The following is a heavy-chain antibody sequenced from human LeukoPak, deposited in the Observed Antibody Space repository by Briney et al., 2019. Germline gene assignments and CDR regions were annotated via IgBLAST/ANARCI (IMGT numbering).Heavy chain of an antibody. Sequence: QPGGSLRLSCAASGLTFSSYGMHWVRQAPGKGLEWVAYIRYDGSNKYYADSVKGRFTISRDNSKNTLYAQMNSLRAEDTAVYYCAKDLSKGLLYRRGMYYFDYWGQGTLVTVSS. CDR3: AKDLSKGLLYRRGMYYFDY. CDR1: GLTFSSYG. CDR2: IRYDGSNK. V-gene: IGHV3-30*02. D-gene: IGHD3-10*01. J-gene: IGHJ4*02.